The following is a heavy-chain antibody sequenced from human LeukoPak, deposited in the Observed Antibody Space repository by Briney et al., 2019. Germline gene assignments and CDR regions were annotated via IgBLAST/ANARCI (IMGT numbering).Heavy chain of an antibody. CDR3: AREGIAAAGRVRGRDGYIDY. D-gene: IGHD6-13*01. J-gene: IGHJ4*02. CDR1: GGSISSSSYY. Sequence: NPSETLSLTCTVSGGSISSSSYYWGWIRQPPGKGLEWIGSIYYSGSTYYNPSLKRRFTISVDTSKNQFSLKLSSVTAAAPAVYYCAREGIAAAGRVRGRDGYIDYWGQGTLVTVSS. V-gene: IGHV4-39*07. CDR2: IYYSGST.